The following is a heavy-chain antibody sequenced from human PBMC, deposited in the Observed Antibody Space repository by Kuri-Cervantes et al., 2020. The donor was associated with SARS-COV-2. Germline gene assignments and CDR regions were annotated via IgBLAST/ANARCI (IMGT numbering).Heavy chain of an antibody. V-gene: IGHV4-59*01. Sequence: LETLSLTCTVSGGSISSYYWSWIRQPPGKGLEWIGYIYYSGSTNYNPSLKSRVIISVDTSKNQFSLRLSSVTAADTAVYYCARRRFLEWFLAGWLDPWGQGTLVTVSS. CDR3: ARRRFLEWFLAGWLDP. J-gene: IGHJ5*02. CDR2: IYYSGST. D-gene: IGHD3-3*01. CDR1: GGSISSYY.